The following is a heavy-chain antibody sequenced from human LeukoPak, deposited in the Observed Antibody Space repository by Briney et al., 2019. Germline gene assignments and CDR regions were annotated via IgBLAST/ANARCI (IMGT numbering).Heavy chain of an antibody. V-gene: IGHV3-53*01. CDR2: IYSGGNT. CDR1: GFTVSNDY. D-gene: IGHD3-10*01. CDR3: ARDSSLWFGAA. J-gene: IGHJ4*02. Sequence: GGSLRLSCAASGFTVSNDYMTWVRQAPGKGLEWVSIIYSGGNTYYADSVKGRFTISRDNSKNTVYLQMNSLRVEDTAVYYCARDSSLWFGAAWGQGTLVIVSS.